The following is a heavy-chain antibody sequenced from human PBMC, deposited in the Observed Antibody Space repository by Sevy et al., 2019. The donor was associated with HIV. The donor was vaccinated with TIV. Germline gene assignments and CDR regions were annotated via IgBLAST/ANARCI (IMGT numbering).Heavy chain of an antibody. V-gene: IGHV3-64D*06. J-gene: IGHJ5*02. CDR3: VKPGIAYTNSLTWFDP. Sequence: GGSLRLSCSASGFTFSSYAMHWVRQAPGKGLEYVSAISSNGGSTYYADSVKGRFTISRDNSKNTLYLQMSSLRAEDTAVYYCVKPGIAYTNSLTWFDPWGQGTLVTVSS. CDR1: GFTFSSYA. CDR2: ISSNGGST. D-gene: IGHD6-13*01.